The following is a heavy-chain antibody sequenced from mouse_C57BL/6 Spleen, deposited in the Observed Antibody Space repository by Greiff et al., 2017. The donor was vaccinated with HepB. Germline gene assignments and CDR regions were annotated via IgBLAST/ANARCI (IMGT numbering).Heavy chain of an antibody. J-gene: IGHJ1*03. Sequence: QVQLQQSGPGLVQPSQSLSITCTVSGFSLTSYGVHWVRQPPGKGLEWLGVIWSGGSTDYNAAFISRLSISKDNSKSQVFFKMNSLQADDTAIYYCAKKGDYYGSSYRYFDVWGTGTTVTVSS. D-gene: IGHD1-1*01. V-gene: IGHV2-4*01. CDR1: GFSLTSYG. CDR2: IWSGGST. CDR3: AKKGDYYGSSYRYFDV.